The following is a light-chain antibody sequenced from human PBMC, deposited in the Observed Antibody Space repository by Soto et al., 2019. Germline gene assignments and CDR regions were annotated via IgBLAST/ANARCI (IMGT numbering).Light chain of an antibody. Sequence: IVLTQSPATLSLSPGESATLSCRASQSIGLSLAWYQQKPGQAPRLVIYDASNRATGVPARFSGSGSGADFTRTINSLEPDDFAVYYCLQRSKWPLTFGRGTRLEIK. CDR3: LQRSKWPLT. CDR1: QSIGLS. J-gene: IGKJ5*01. CDR2: DAS. V-gene: IGKV3-11*01.